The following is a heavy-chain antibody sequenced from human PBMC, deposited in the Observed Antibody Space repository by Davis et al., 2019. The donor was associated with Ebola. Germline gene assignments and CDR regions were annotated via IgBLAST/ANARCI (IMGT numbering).Heavy chain of an antibody. D-gene: IGHD1-26*01. V-gene: IGHV3-48*04. CDR3: ARDKGIVGATELFDY. CDR2: ISSSGSTI. J-gene: IGHJ4*02. Sequence: GGSLRLSCAASGFTFSSYSMNWVRQAPGKGLEWVSYISSSGSTIYYADSVKGRFTISRDNAKNSLYLQMNSLRAEDTAVYYCARDKGIVGATELFDYWGQGTLVTASS. CDR1: GFTFSSYS.